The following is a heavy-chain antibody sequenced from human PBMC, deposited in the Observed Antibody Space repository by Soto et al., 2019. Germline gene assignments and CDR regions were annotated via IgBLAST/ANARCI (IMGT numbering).Heavy chain of an antibody. CDR2: IKSKSSGGTT. D-gene: IGHD4-4*01. CDR3: TSEKGWRQSPLDS. J-gene: IGHJ5*01. CDR1: GFIFRNAW. V-gene: IGHV3-15*01. Sequence: KPVGSLRLSCAASGFIFRNAWMSWVRQAPGKGLEWVGRIKSKSSGGTTDYAAPVEGRVTITRDDSKSILYLQMTSLTVEDTAVYFCTSEKGWRQSPLDSWGQGALVTVSS.